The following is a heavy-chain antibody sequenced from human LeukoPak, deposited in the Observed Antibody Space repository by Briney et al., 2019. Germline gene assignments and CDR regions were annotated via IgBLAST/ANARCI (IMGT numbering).Heavy chain of an antibody. V-gene: IGHV3-23*01. CDR3: ATSRGYSYGSKGGFFDY. J-gene: IGHJ4*02. Sequence: GGSLRLSCAASGFTFSSYGMSWVRQAPGKGLEWVSAISGSGGSTYYADSVKGRFTISRDNSKNTLYLQMNSLRAEDTAVYYCATSRGYSYGSKGGFFDYWGQGTLVTVSS. D-gene: IGHD5-18*01. CDR1: GFTFSSYG. CDR2: ISGSGGST.